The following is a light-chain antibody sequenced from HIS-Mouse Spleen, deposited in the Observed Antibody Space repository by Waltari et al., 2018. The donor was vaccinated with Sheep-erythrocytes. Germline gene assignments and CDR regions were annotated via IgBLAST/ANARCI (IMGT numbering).Light chain of an antibody. Sequence: SYELTQPPSVSVSPGQTASITCSGDKLGDKYACWYQQKPGQSPVLVIYQDSKRPSGLPERFSGSNSGNTATLTISGTQAMDEADYYCKAWDSSTAWVFGGGTKLTVL. V-gene: IGLV3-1*01. J-gene: IGLJ3*02. CDR2: QDS. CDR1: KLGDKY. CDR3: KAWDSSTAWV.